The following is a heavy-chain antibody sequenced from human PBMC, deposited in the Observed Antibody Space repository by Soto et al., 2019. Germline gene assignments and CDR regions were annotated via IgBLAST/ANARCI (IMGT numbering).Heavy chain of an antibody. CDR2: ISWNSGSI. D-gene: IGHD2-15*01. J-gene: IGHJ4*02. CDR3: AKEGPLGYCSGGSCYFDY. Sequence: GGSLRLSCAASGFTFDDYAMHWVRQAPGKGLEWVSGISWNSGSIGYADSVKGRFTISRDNAKNSLYLQMNSLRAEDTALYYCAKEGPLGYCSGGSCYFDYWGQGTLVTVSS. V-gene: IGHV3-9*01. CDR1: GFTFDDYA.